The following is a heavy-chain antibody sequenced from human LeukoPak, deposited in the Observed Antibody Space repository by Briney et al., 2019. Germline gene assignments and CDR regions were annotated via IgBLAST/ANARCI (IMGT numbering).Heavy chain of an antibody. CDR1: GFTFSSYE. J-gene: IGHJ4*02. D-gene: IGHD6-19*01. CDR3: ARGLTAVADYYFDY. V-gene: IGHV3-48*03. CDR2: ISSSGSTK. Sequence: HPGGSLRLSCAASGFTFSSYEMNWVRQAPGKGLEWVSYISSSGSTKYYADSVRGRFTISRDNAKNSLYLQMNSLRAEDTAVYYCARGLTAVADYYFDYWGQGTLVTVSS.